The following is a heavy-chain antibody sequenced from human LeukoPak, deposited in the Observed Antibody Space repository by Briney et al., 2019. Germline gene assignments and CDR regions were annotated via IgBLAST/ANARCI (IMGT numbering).Heavy chain of an antibody. CDR2: IWYDGSNK. CDR1: GFTFSSYG. J-gene: IGHJ4*02. D-gene: IGHD3-3*01. CDR3: ARDPTPKIFGVVITYYFDY. Sequence: QPGGSLRLSCAASGFTFSSYGMHWVRQAPGKGLEWVAVIWYDGSNKYYADSVKGRFTISRDNSKNTLYLQMNSLRAEDMAVYYCARDPTPKIFGVVITYYFDYWGQGTLVTVSS. V-gene: IGHV3-33*01.